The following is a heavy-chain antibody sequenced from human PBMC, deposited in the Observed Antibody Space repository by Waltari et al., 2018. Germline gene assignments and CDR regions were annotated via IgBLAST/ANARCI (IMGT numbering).Heavy chain of an antibody. CDR1: GGSFSGYY. CDR3: ARSPGIAAAVGYFDY. Sequence: QVQLQQWGAGLLKPSETLSLTCAVYGGSFSGYYWSWIRQPPGKGLEWIGEINHSGSTNYNPSLKSRVTRSVDTSKNQFSLKLSSVTAADTAVYYCARSPGIAAAVGYFDYWGQGTLVTVSS. V-gene: IGHV4-34*01. CDR2: INHSGST. J-gene: IGHJ4*02. D-gene: IGHD6-13*01.